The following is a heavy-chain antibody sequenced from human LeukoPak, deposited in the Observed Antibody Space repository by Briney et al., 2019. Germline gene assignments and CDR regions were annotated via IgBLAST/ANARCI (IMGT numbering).Heavy chain of an antibody. CDR3: ARGVVPAAIVSRYYHYYMDV. Sequence: ASVKVSCKASGYTFTSYDINWVRQATGQGLEWMGWMNPNSGNTGYAQKFQGRVTMTRNTSISTAYMELSSLRSEDTAVYYCARGVVPAAIVSRYYHYYMDVWGKGTTVTVSS. CDR2: MNPNSGNT. D-gene: IGHD2-2*02. V-gene: IGHV1-8*01. CDR1: GYTFTSYD. J-gene: IGHJ6*03.